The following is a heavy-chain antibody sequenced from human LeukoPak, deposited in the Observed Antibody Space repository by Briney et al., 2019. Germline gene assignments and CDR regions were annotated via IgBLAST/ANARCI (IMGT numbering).Heavy chain of an antibody. Sequence: ASVKVSCKSSGYTFTTYGITWVRQAPGQGLEWMGWISTDNGDTNYAQKLQGRVTMTTDTSTSTAYMELRSLRSDDTAVYYCARAPSDGNDAFDIWGQGTMVTVSS. CDR2: ISTDNGDT. CDR1: GYTFTTYG. D-gene: IGHD4-23*01. V-gene: IGHV1-18*01. J-gene: IGHJ3*02. CDR3: ARAPSDGNDAFDI.